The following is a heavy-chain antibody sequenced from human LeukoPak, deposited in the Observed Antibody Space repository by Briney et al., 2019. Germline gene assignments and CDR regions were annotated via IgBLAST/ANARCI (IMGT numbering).Heavy chain of an antibody. D-gene: IGHD3-22*01. CDR3: AHSGGLSPCSGVYYYDSSGYYFDY. CDR2: IYWYDDK. V-gene: IGHV2-5*01. CDR1: GFSLSSRGVG. J-gene: IGHJ4*02. Sequence: SGPTLVNPTHTLTLTFTFSGFSLSSRGVGVCWIREPPGKALEWLALIYWYDDKRYSPSRKSRLHTHKDASKHQVVLTMTNMDPVDTATYYCAHSGGLSPCSGVYYYDSSGYYFDYWGQGTLVTVSS.